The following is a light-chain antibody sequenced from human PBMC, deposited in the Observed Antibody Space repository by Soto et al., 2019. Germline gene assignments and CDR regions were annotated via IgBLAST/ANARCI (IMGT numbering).Light chain of an antibody. V-gene: IGLV3-21*04. CDR2: YDA. Sequence: SYELTQPPSVSVAPGETARITCGGNNFGSKSVHWYQQKPGQAPVLVIFYDADRPSGIPERFSGSNSGNTATLTISRVEAGDEADYYCQVWDSNSVFGGGTKVTVL. CDR3: QVWDSNSV. CDR1: NFGSKS. J-gene: IGLJ2*01.